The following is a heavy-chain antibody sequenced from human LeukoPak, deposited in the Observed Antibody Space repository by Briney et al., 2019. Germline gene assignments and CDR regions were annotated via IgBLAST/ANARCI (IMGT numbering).Heavy chain of an antibody. Sequence: GGSLKLSCAASGFPFSSYAMSWVRQAPGKGLEWVSSIISSGGVTYYADSVKGRFTISRDNSKNTVYLQMDSLRAEDSAVYYCAKNAGYSYGLYYFDYWGQGTLVTVSS. V-gene: IGHV3-23*01. D-gene: IGHD5-18*01. CDR3: AKNAGYSYGLYYFDY. CDR2: IISSGGVT. CDR1: GFPFSSYA. J-gene: IGHJ4*02.